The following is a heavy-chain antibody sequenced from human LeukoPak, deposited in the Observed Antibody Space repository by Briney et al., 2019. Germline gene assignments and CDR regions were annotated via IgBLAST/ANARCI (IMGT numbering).Heavy chain of an antibody. J-gene: IGHJ5*02. Sequence: GGSLRLSCAASGFTFSSYGMHWVRQAPGKGLEWVAFIRYDGSNKYYADSVKGRFTISRDNSKNTLYLQMNSLRAEDTAVYYCAKDKALGRVWFGNEGGNWFDPWGQGTLVTVSS. CDR3: AKDKALGRVWFGNEGGNWFDP. V-gene: IGHV3-30*02. D-gene: IGHD3-10*01. CDR1: GFTFSSYG. CDR2: IRYDGSNK.